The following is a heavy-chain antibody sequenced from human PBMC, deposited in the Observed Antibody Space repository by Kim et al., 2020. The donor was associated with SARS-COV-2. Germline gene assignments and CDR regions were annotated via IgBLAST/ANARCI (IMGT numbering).Heavy chain of an antibody. J-gene: IGHJ6*02. D-gene: IGHD3-3*01. CDR1: GYTFTSYA. V-gene: IGHV1-3*01. Sequence: ASVKVSCKASGYTFTSYAMHWVRQAPGQRLEWMGWINAGNGNTKYSQKFQGRVTITRDTSASTAYMELSSLRSEDTAVYYCARVGDYDFWSGYSGPYYGMDVWGQGTTVTVSS. CDR2: INAGNGNT. CDR3: ARVGDYDFWSGYSGPYYGMDV.